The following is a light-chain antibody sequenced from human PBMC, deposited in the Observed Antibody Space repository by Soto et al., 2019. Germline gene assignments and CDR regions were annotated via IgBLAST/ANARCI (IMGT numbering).Light chain of an antibody. V-gene: IGLV2-23*01. Sequence: QSVLTQPASVSGSPGQSITISCTGTSSDVGSYNLVSWYQQHPGKAPKLMIYEGSKRPSGVSNRFTGSKSGNTASLTISGLQAEDEADSYCCSYAGSSTWVFGGGTKVTVL. CDR1: SSDVGSYNL. J-gene: IGLJ3*02. CDR3: CSYAGSSTWV. CDR2: EGS.